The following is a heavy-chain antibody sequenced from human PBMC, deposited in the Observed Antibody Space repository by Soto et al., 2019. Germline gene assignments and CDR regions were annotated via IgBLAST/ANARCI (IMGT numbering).Heavy chain of an antibody. Sequence: SETLSLTCTVSGGSISSGGYYWSWIRQHPGKGLEWIGYIYYSGSTYYNPSLKSRVTISVDTSKNQFSLKLSSVTAADTAVYYCARGHGTGYYYDYGMDVWGQGTTVTVSS. CDR2: IYYSGST. J-gene: IGHJ6*02. CDR1: GGSISSGGYY. V-gene: IGHV4-31*03. CDR3: ARGHGTGYYYDYGMDV. D-gene: IGHD6-13*01.